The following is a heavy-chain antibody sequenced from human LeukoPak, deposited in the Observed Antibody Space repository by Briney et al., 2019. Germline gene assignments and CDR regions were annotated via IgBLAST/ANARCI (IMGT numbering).Heavy chain of an antibody. V-gene: IGHV3-7*01. D-gene: IGHD4-11*01. Sequence: GGSLRLSCAASGFTFSTYWMSWVRQAPGKGLEWVANIKEGGGENSYVDSVRGRFTISRSNAKSALYLQMNSLRVEDTAVYYCATYSTRNAREFQSWGQGTLVTVSS. CDR1: GFTFSTYW. CDR2: IKEGGGEN. J-gene: IGHJ1*01. CDR3: ATYSTRNAREFQS.